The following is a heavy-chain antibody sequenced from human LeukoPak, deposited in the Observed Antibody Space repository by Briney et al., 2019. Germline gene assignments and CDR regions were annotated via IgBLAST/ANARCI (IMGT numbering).Heavy chain of an antibody. D-gene: IGHD5-18*01. Sequence: GGSLRLSCAASGFSFSSYGMHWLRQAPGKGLEWVAFIRNDGSNTYYADSVKGRFTISRDNSKNTLYLQMNSLRAEDTAIYYCAKRIQGDCWGQGTLVTVSS. CDR1: GFSFSSYG. V-gene: IGHV3-30*02. CDR2: IRNDGSNT. J-gene: IGHJ4*02. CDR3: AKRIQGDC.